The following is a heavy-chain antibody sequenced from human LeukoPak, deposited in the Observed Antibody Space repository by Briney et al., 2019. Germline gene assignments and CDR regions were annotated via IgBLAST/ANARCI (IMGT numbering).Heavy chain of an antibody. Sequence: ASVKVSCKSSGYIFTSYDIYWVRQATGQGLEWMGWMNPNSGNTGYAQKFQGRVTMTTNTSISTAYMELSSLRSEDTAVYYRARRRTYDYGPNGYYYGMDVWGQGTTVTVSS. J-gene: IGHJ6*02. CDR2: MNPNSGNT. CDR3: ARRRTYDYGPNGYYYGMDV. CDR1: GYIFTSYD. V-gene: IGHV1-8*01. D-gene: IGHD4-17*01.